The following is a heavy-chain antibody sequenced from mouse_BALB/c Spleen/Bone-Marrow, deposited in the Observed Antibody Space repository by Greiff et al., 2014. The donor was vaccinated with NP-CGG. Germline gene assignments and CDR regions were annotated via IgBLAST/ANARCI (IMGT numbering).Heavy chain of an antibody. Sequence: VKLVESGPGLVARSQSLSITCTVSGFSLTSYGVHWVRQPPGKGLEWLGVIWAGGSTNYNSALMSRLSISKDNSKSQVFLKMNSLQTDDTAMYYCARDRGLGRFAYWGQGTLVTVSA. CDR3: ARDRGLGRFAY. CDR1: GFSLTSYG. V-gene: IGHV2-9*02. CDR2: IWAGGST. D-gene: IGHD4-1*01. J-gene: IGHJ3*01.